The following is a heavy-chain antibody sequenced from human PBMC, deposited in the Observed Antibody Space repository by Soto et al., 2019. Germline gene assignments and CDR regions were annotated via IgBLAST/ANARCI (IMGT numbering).Heavy chain of an antibody. D-gene: IGHD3-16*02. Sequence: QLQLQESGPGLVKASETLSLTCTVSGDSISRSANYWGWVRQSPGRGMAWIGRFYSGGKTYFNPSLKSRVALSADTAKNDLSLMLSSGTATDTATYHCAKQPFNPLVTPYWYFDVWGRGTPVAVS. J-gene: IGHJ2*01. CDR1: GDSISRSANY. CDR3: AKQPFNPLVTPYWYFDV. CDR2: FYSGGKT. V-gene: IGHV4-39*01.